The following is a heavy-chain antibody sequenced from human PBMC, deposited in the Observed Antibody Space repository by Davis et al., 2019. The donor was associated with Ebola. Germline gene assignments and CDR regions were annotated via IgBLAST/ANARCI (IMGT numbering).Heavy chain of an antibody. Sequence: GESLKISCGASGFTFSSCGMHWVRQAPGKGLEWVASISGNGFDKNYADSVKGRFTISRDNSKNTLYLQMSSLRAEDTTVYYCVKAGDYDTSGYYYYFHHWGQGTLVTVSS. CDR1: GFTFSSCG. V-gene: IGHV3-30*18. D-gene: IGHD3-22*01. CDR3: VKAGDYDTSGYYYYFHH. CDR2: ISGNGFDK. J-gene: IGHJ4*02.